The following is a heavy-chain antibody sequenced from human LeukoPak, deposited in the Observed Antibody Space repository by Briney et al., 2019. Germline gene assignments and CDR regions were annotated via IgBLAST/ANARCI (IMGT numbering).Heavy chain of an antibody. CDR2: ISSSGNTI. CDR3: ARDIRWEPGP. D-gene: IGHD1-26*01. Sequence: GGSLRLSCAASGFTFSSYEMNWVRQAPGKGLEWVSYISSSGNTIYYADSVKGRFTISRDNAKNSLYLQMNSLRAEDTAIYYCARDIRWEPGPWGQGTLVTVSS. V-gene: IGHV3-48*03. CDR1: GFTFSSYE. J-gene: IGHJ5*02.